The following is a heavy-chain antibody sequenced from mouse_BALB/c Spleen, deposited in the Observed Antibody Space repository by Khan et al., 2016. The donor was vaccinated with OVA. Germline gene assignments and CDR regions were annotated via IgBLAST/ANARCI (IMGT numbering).Heavy chain of an antibody. CDR2: ISSSGST. CDR3: ARDGTRYNYAMDY. CDR1: GYSFTSDDA. D-gene: IGHD2-1*01. Sequence: VQLKESGPGLVKPSQSLSLTCTVTGYSFTSDDAWNWIRQFPGNKLEWMGYISSSGSTNYTPALNNRISITRDTSKNQFFLQLNSVTTEDTATYYCARDGTRYNYAMDYWSQGTSVTVSS. J-gene: IGHJ4*01. V-gene: IGHV3-2*02.